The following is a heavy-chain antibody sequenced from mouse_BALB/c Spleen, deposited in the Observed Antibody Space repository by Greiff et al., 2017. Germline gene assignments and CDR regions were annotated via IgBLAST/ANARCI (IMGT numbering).Heavy chain of an antibody. CDR2: IDPANGNT. V-gene: IGHV14-3*02. CDR3: ARGTHYFDY. D-gene: IGHD3-3*01. J-gene: IGHJ2*01. Sequence: EVQLQQSGAELVKPGASVKLSCTASGFHIKDTYMHWVKQRPEQGLEWIGRIDPANGNTKYDPKFQGKATITADTSSNTAYLQLSSLTSEDTAVYYCARGTHYFDYWGQGTTLTVSS. CDR1: GFHIKDTY.